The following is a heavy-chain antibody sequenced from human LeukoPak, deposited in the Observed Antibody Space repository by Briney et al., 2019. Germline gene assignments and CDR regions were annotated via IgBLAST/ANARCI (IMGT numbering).Heavy chain of an antibody. D-gene: IGHD6-6*01. V-gene: IGHV1-18*01. Sequence: AASVKVSCKASGYTFTSYGISWVRQAPGQGLEWMGWISACNGNTNYAQKLQGRVTMTTDTSTSTAYMELRSLRTDDTAVYYCARALVFGCSSSGGYFDYWGQGTLVTVSS. CDR1: GYTFTSYG. J-gene: IGHJ4*02. CDR2: ISACNGNT. CDR3: ARALVFGCSSSGGYFDY.